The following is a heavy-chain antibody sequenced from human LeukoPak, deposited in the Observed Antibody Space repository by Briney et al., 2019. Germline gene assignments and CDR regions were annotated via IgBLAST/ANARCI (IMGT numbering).Heavy chain of an antibody. J-gene: IGHJ5*02. Sequence: GASVKVSCKASGGTFSSYAISWVRQAPGQGLEWMGGIIPIFGTANYAQKFQGRVTITADKSTSTAYMELSSLRSEDTAVYYCARDPEVIVGATGGWFDPWGQGTLVTVSS. V-gene: IGHV1-69*06. D-gene: IGHD1-26*01. CDR3: ARDPEVIVGATGGWFDP. CDR1: GGTFSSYA. CDR2: IIPIFGTA.